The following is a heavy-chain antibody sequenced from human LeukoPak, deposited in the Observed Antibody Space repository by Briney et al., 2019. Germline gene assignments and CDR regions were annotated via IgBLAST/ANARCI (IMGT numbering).Heavy chain of an antibody. CDR2: IIPIFGTA. CDR1: GGTLSSYA. J-gene: IGHJ4*02. Sequence: ASVKVSCKAPGGTLSSYAVSWVRQAPGQGLEWMGGIIPIFGTANYAQKFQGRVTITTDESTITEYMELSSLRSEDTAVYYCARGGSYYFDYWGQGTLVTVSS. V-gene: IGHV1-69*05. CDR3: ARGGSYYFDY. D-gene: IGHD3-10*01.